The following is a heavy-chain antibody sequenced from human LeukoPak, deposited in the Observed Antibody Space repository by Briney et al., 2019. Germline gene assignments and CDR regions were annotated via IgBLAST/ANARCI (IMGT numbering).Heavy chain of an antibody. CDR2: IYHSGIT. D-gene: IGHD3-10*01. Sequence: PSETLSLTCAVSGGSIGSGGFSWSWIRLPPGKGLECIGYIYHSGITNYNPSLKSRVTISIDRSKNQFSLTLSSVTAADTAVYYCARGSGFYYGSGSPPTAVDVWGQGTTVTVSS. J-gene: IGHJ6*02. CDR3: ARGSGFYYGSGSPPTAVDV. V-gene: IGHV4-30-2*01. CDR1: GGSIGSGGFS.